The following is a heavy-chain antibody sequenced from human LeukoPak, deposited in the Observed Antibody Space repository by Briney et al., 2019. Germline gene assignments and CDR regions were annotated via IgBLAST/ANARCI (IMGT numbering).Heavy chain of an antibody. J-gene: IGHJ4*02. Sequence: GASVKVSCKASGGTFSSYAISWVRQAPGQGLEWMGGIIPIFGTANYAQKFQGRVTITTDESTSTAYMELSSLRSEDTAVYYCVGGNGYSSSWYYFDYWGQGTLVTVSS. CDR2: IIPIFGTA. D-gene: IGHD6-13*01. CDR3: VGGNGYSSSWYYFDY. V-gene: IGHV1-69*05. CDR1: GGTFSSYA.